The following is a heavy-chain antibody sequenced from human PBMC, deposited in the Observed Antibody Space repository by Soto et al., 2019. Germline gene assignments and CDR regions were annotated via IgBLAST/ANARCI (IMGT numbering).Heavy chain of an antibody. D-gene: IGHD3-10*01. CDR1: GDTFSFYT. CDR3: ATSYGSGYRAFDY. CDR2: VNPILSMS. J-gene: IGHJ4*02. Sequence: ASVKVSCKASGDTFSFYTIKWVRQAPGLGLEWMGRVNPILSMSNYAQKFQGRVTMTADKSTSTAYMELRSLRSEDTPFYYCATSYGSGYRAFDYWGQGALVTVSS. V-gene: IGHV1-69*02.